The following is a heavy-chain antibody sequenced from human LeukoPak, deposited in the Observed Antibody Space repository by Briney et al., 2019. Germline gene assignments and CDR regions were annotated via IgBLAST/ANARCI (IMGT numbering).Heavy chain of an antibody. CDR3: ARDVSSTSSWWFDP. D-gene: IGHD2-2*01. CDR1: GYTFTSYH. J-gene: IGHJ5*02. V-gene: IGHV1-46*01. Sequence: ASVKVSCKASGYTFTSYHMHWVRQAPGQGLEWMGIINPSGGTTNYAQKFQGRVTMTRDMSTRTDYMELSSLRYEDTAVYYCARDVSSTSSWWFDPWGQGTLVIVSS. CDR2: INPSGGTT.